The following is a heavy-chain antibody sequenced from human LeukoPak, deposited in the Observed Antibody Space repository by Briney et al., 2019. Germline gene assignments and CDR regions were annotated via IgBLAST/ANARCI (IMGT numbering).Heavy chain of an antibody. CDR3: ARVSRDGYYLFDY. J-gene: IGHJ4*02. CDR1: GYIIATYD. Sequence: VASVKVSCKASGYIIATYDIDWVRQAPGQGLEWMGRINPSGGSTNYARQFQDRVTMTSDTSTTTVYMELSSLRSEDTAVYFCARVSRDGYYLFDYWGQGTLVTVSS. CDR2: INPSGGST. D-gene: IGHD5-24*01. V-gene: IGHV1-46*01.